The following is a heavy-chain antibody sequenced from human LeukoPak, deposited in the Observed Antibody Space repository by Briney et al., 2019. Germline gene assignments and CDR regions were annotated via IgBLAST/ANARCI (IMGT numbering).Heavy chain of an antibody. CDR2: TRNKANSYTT. Sequence: GGSLRLSCAASGFTFSDNYMDWVRQAPGEGLEWVGRTRNKANSYTTEYAASVKGRFTISRDDSKKSLYLQMNSLKTEDTAIYYCTAAFYYSPTYYLDYWGQGTLVTVSS. CDR1: GFTFSDNY. CDR3: TAAFYYSPTYYLDY. J-gene: IGHJ4*02. D-gene: IGHD2/OR15-2a*01. V-gene: IGHV3-72*01.